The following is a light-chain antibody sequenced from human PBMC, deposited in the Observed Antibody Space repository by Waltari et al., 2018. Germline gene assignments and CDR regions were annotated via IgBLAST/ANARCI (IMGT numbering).Light chain of an antibody. CDR1: QSSSRY. CDR2: GAS. J-gene: IGKJ1*01. V-gene: IGKV3-20*01. CDR3: QHHFRLPAT. Sequence: IMLTQSPGPLSLSPCESATLSCRASQSSSRYLAWYQQKPGQAPRLLIYGASTRATGIPDRFSGSGSGTDFSLTISGLEPEDSAVYYCQHHFRLPATFGQGTKVEIK.